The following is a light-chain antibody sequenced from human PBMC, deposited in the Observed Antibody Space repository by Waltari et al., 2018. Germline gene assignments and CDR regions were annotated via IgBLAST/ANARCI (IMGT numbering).Light chain of an antibody. CDR3: QAWDSSTVV. CDR1: KLGDKY. Sequence: SYDLTQPPSVSVSPGQTASIPGSGDKLGDKYASWYQQKPGQSPVLVIYHDTKRPSGIPERFSGSNSGNTATLTISGTQAMDEADYYCQAWDSSTVVFGGGTKLTVL. J-gene: IGLJ2*01. V-gene: IGLV3-1*01. CDR2: HDT.